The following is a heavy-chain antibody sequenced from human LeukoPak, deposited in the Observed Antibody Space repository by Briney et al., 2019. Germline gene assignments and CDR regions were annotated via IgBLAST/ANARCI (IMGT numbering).Heavy chain of an antibody. J-gene: IGHJ4*02. CDR1: GGSITNNNYY. CDR2: LYYSGST. V-gene: IGHV4-39*01. D-gene: IGHD3-22*01. Sequence: SETLSLTCTVSGGSITNNNYYWDWIRQPPGKGLEWIGDLYYSGSTNYNPSLKSRVTISVDTSKNQFSLKLSSVTAADTAVYYCARQFYYYDSSGYEYWGQGTLVTVSS. CDR3: ARQFYYYDSSGYEY.